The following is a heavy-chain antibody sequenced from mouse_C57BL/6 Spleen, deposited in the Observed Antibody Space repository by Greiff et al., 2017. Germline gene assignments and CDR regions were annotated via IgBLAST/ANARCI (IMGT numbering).Heavy chain of an antibody. CDR1: GYAFSSYW. CDR3: ARGNYDSRPCWYFDV. D-gene: IGHD1-1*01. CDR2: IYPGDGDT. V-gene: IGHV1-80*01. Sequence: LQQSGASVKISCKASGYAFSSYWMNWVKQRPGKGLGWIGQIYPGDGDTNYNGKFKGKATLTADKSSSTAYMQLSSLTSEDSAVYFCARGNYDSRPCWYFDVWGTGTTVTVSS. J-gene: IGHJ1*03.